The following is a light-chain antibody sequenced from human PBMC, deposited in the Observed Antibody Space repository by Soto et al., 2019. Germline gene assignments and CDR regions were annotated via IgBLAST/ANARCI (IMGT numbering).Light chain of an antibody. J-gene: IGLJ3*02. CDR3: TSYTTSITWV. V-gene: IGLV2-14*01. Sequence: QSVLTQPASVSGSPGQSITISCTGTSSDVGGYNHVSWYQQHPGKAPKLIIYEVSNRPSGVSNRFSGSKSGNTASLTISGLQAEDEADYYCTSYTTSITWVFGGGTKVTVL. CDR2: EVS. CDR1: SSDVGGYNH.